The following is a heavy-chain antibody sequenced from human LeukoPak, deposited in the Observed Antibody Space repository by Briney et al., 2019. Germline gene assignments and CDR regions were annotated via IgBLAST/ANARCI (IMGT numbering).Heavy chain of an antibody. CDR1: GDSVSSSSVA. CDR2: TYYRSKWYN. Sequence: SQTLSLTCAISGDSVSSSSVAWNWIRQSPSRGLEWLGRTYYRSKWYNDYAESVKSRITINADTSKNQFPLHLNSVTPEDTALYYCARDLSGGISMPRGVINDWGQGTQVTVSS. V-gene: IGHV6-1*01. D-gene: IGHD3-10*01. CDR3: ARDLSGGISMPRGVIND. J-gene: IGHJ4*02.